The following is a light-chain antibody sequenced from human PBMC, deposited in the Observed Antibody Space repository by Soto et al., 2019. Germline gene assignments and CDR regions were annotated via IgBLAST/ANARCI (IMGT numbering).Light chain of an antibody. J-gene: IGKJ4*01. V-gene: IGKV3-15*01. CDR3: QQYHTWPIT. CDR1: QSINRY. CDR2: GAS. Sequence: EIVLTQSPATLSLSPGARAPLSCRASQSINRYLAWYQQKPGQAPRLLIYGASTGATGIPARFSGSGSGTEFTLTISSLQSEDCAIYYCQQYHTWPITFGGGTKVDIK.